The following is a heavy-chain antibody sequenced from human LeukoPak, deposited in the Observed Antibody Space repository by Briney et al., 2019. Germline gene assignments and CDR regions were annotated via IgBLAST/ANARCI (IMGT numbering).Heavy chain of an antibody. CDR2: IYSSGST. CDR3: ARATYYYDSSGYSRDAFDI. CDR1: GGSISSGSYY. J-gene: IGHJ3*02. V-gene: IGHV4-61*02. Sequence: SETLSLTCTVSGGSISSGSYYWTWIRQPAGKRLEWIGRIYSSGSTNYNPSLKSRVTISVDTSKNQFSLKLSSVTAADTAVYYCARATYYYDSSGYSRDAFDIWGQGTMVTVSS. D-gene: IGHD3-22*01.